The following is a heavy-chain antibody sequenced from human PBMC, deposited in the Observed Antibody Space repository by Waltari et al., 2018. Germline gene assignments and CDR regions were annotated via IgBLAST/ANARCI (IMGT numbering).Heavy chain of an antibody. D-gene: IGHD3-16*01. CDR1: GFTFSSYA. Sequence: EVQLLESGGGLVQPGGSLRLSCAASGFTFSSYAMSWVRQAPGKGLEWVSAISGSGGSTYYADSVKGRFTISRDKSKNTLYLQMNSLRAEDTAVYDCAKVPWGAWGRGVNFDYWGQGTLVTVSS. J-gene: IGHJ4*02. CDR3: AKVPWGAWGRGVNFDY. CDR2: ISGSGGST. V-gene: IGHV3-23*01.